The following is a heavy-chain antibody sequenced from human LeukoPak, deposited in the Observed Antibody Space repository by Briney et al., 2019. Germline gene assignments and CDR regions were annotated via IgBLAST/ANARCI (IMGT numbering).Heavy chain of an antibody. J-gene: IGHJ5*02. CDR1: GYTFTSYD. Sequence: ASVKVSFKSSGYTFTSYDINWVRQATAQGLEWVGWMNPNSGNTGYAQKFQGRVIITSNTSISKPYMELSSLRSEDTAVYYFSRGPLYRSWYAWFDPWGQGTLVTVSS. V-gene: IGHV1-8*03. CDR2: MNPNSGNT. D-gene: IGHD6-13*01. CDR3: SRGPLYRSWYAWFDP.